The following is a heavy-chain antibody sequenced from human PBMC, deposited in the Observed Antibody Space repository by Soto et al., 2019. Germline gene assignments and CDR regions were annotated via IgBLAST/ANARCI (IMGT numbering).Heavy chain of an antibody. J-gene: IGHJ6*02. CDR1: GFTFNDHY. CDR3: ARDSTGSGLDYGMDV. D-gene: IGHD3-10*01. V-gene: IGHV3-11*06. CDR2: ISSDSIYT. Sequence: LRLSCAASGFTFNDHYMTWIRQAPGKGLEWVSFISSDSIYTNSADSVKGRFTISRDNAKNLLYLQMSSLRVEDTAVYYCARDSTGSGLDYGMDVWGQGTTVTV.